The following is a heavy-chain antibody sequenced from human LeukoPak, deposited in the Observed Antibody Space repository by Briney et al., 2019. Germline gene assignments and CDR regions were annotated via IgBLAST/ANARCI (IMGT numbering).Heavy chain of an antibody. V-gene: IGHV4-61*02. CDR2: IYTSGST. CDR3: AAGICTSCYTRGAFDI. CDR1: GGSISSGYYY. Sequence: SETLSLTCAVSGGSISSGYYYWNWIRQPAGKGLEWIGRIYTSGSTNYNPSLKSRVTISVDTSKNQFSLKLSSVTAADTAVYYCAAGICTSCYTRGAFDIWGQGTMVTVSS. D-gene: IGHD2-2*02. J-gene: IGHJ3*02.